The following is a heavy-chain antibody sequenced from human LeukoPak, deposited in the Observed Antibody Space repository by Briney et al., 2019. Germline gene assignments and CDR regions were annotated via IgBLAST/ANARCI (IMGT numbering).Heavy chain of an antibody. CDR3: AKDQVGAHFDY. V-gene: IGHV3-30*18. D-gene: IGHD1-26*01. Sequence: GGSLRLSCAAYGFTFSSYGMHWVRQAPGKGLEWVAVISYDGSNKYYADSVKGRFTISRDNSKNTLYLQMNSLRAEDTAVYYCAKDQVGAHFDYWGQGTLVTVSS. CDR2: ISYDGSNK. CDR1: GFTFSSYG. J-gene: IGHJ4*02.